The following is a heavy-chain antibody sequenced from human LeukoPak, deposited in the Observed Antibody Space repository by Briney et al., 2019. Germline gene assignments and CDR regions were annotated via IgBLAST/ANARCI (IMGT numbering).Heavy chain of an antibody. CDR1: GYTFTGYY. Sequence: GASVKVSRKASGYTFTGYYMHWVRQAPGPGLEWMGWINPNSGGTNYAQKFQGRVTMTRDTSISTAYMELSRLRSDDTAVYYCARDPGYCSGGSCYWGGWFDPWGQGTLVTVSS. D-gene: IGHD2-15*01. V-gene: IGHV1-2*02. J-gene: IGHJ5*02. CDR2: INPNSGGT. CDR3: ARDPGYCSGGSCYWGGWFDP.